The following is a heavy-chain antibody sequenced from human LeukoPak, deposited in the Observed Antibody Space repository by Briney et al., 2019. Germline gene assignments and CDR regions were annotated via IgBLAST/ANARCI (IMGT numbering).Heavy chain of an antibody. V-gene: IGHV1-69*04. CDR3: ARGVGGWPDY. D-gene: IGHD3-3*01. J-gene: IGHJ4*02. Sequence: GALVKVSCKASGGTFSSYAISWVRQAPGQGLEWMGRIIPILGIANYAQKFQGRVTITADKSTSTAYMELSSLRSEDTAVYYRARGVGGWPDYWGQGTLVTVSS. CDR2: IIPILGIA. CDR1: GGTFSSYA.